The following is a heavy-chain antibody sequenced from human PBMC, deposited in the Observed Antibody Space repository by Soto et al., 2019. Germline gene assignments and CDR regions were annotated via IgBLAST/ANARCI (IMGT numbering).Heavy chain of an antibody. J-gene: IGHJ6*02. CDR1: GFTFSSYA. CDR2: ISGNGGST. Sequence: PGGSLRLSCAASGFTFSSYAMNWVRQAPGKGLEWVSHISGNGGSTYYADSVRGRFTISRDNSKNTLYLQMNSLRAEDTAVYYCAKEKIVAAKYYGMDVWGQGTTVTVSS. D-gene: IGHD2-15*01. V-gene: IGHV3-23*01. CDR3: AKEKIVAAKYYGMDV.